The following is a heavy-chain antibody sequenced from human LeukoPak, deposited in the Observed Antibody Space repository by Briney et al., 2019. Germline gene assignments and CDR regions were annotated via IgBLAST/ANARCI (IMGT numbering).Heavy chain of an antibody. D-gene: IGHD3-16*01. Sequence: SETLSLTCAVYGGSFSGYYWSWIRQPPGKGLEWIGEINHSGSTNYNPSLKSRVTISVDTSKNQFSLKLTSVSAADTAVYYCARLKLGAYFDLWGRGTLVTVSS. V-gene: IGHV4-34*01. J-gene: IGHJ2*01. CDR3: ARLKLGAYFDL. CDR1: GGSFSGYY. CDR2: INHSGST.